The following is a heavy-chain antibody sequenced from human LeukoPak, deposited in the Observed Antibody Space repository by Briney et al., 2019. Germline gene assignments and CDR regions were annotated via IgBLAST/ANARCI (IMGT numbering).Heavy chain of an antibody. V-gene: IGHV2-26*01. J-gene: IGHJ5*02. CDR3: ARVQRDDDDEGPNWFTS. Sequence: SGPTLVNPTETLTPFCTVSGFSVTNGRMGVSWIRQPPGKALEWLAHSSSNDEKSYSTSLKSRLTISRGTSKSQVTLTMTNLDPVDTATYYCARVQRDDDDEGPNWFTSWGGASLVTVSS. CDR2: SSSNDEK. D-gene: IGHD3-16*01. CDR1: GFSVTNGRMG.